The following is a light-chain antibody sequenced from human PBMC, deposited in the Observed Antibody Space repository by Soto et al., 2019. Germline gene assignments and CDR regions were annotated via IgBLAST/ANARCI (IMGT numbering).Light chain of an antibody. CDR3: QQRSNWTPIT. CDR1: QSVSSY. V-gene: IGKV3-11*01. CDR2: DAS. Sequence: ILVPQASVTLAWSPGERATLSCRASQSVSSYLAWYHQQPGQAPRLLIYDASNRATGIPARFSGSGAGADFSLTTSSLEPQDFAVYYCQQRSNWTPITFGQGTRLEI. J-gene: IGKJ5*01.